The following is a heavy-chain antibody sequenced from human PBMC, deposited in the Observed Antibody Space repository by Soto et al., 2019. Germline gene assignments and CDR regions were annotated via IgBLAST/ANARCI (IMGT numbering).Heavy chain of an antibody. CDR2: IYYSGST. V-gene: IGHV4-30-4*01. D-gene: IGHD3-10*01. CDR3: ARDQGYYYASGSYPNWFDP. CDR1: GGSISSGDYY. Sequence: PSETLSLTCTVSGGSISSGDYYWSWIRQPPGKGLEWIGYIYYSGSTYYNPSLKSRVTISVDTSKNQFSLKLSSVTAADTAVYYCARDQGYYYASGSYPNWFDPWGQGTLVTVSS. J-gene: IGHJ5*02.